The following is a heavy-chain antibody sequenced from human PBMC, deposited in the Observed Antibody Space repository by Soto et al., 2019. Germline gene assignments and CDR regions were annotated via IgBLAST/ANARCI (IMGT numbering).Heavy chain of an antibody. Sequence: GGSLRLSCAASGFTFSDYAMSWVRQAPGKGLEWVSSISSGGGSPYYADSVKGRFTISSNNSKNTLFLQMNSLRAEDTAVYYCAKGDGRIVPRHFDYCGQGTLVTVS. J-gene: IGHJ4*02. CDR3: AKGDGRIVPRHFDY. V-gene: IGHV3-23*01. CDR1: GFTFSDYA. CDR2: ISSGGGSP. D-gene: IGHD1-26*01.